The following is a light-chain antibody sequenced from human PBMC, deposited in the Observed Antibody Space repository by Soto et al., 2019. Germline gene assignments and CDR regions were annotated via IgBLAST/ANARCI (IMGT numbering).Light chain of an antibody. V-gene: IGLV2-14*01. CDR2: DVS. J-gene: IGLJ2*01. Sequence: QSVLTQPASVHGHPGQSITISCTGTSSDVGGYNYVSWYQQHPGKAPKLMIYDVSNRPSGVSNRFSGSKSGNTASLTISGLQAEDEADYYCTSYTSSSIRVFGGGTQLTVL. CDR1: SSDVGGYNY. CDR3: TSYTSSSIRV.